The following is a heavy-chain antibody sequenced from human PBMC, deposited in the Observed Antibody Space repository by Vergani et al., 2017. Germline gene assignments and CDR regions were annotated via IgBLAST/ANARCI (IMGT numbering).Heavy chain of an antibody. CDR3: ARLYGRDSSGSKYFDY. CDR2: IHPADSDT. D-gene: IGHD3-22*01. Sequence: EVQLVQSGAEVKKPGESLKISCPISGYSFTNYWIGWVRQMPGKGLEWMGIIHPADSDTRYSPSFQGQVTISVDQSISTAYLQRSSLRASDSAMYYCARLYGRDSSGSKYFDYWGQGTLVTVSS. V-gene: IGHV5-51*01. CDR1: GYSFTNYW. J-gene: IGHJ4*02.